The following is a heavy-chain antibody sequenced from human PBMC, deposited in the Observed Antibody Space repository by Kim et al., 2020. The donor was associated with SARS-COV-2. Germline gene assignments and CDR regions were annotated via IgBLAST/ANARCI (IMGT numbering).Heavy chain of an antibody. D-gene: IGHD3-9*01. CDR3: ARIQPKYPRGFDWLLFPFDY. Sequence: SETLSLTCTVSGGSISSYYWSWIRQPPGKGLEWIGYIYYSGSTNYNPSLKRRVTISVDTSKNPFSRKLSSVTAADTAVYYCARIQPKYPRGFDWLLFPFDYWGQGTLVTVSS. J-gene: IGHJ4*02. V-gene: IGHV4-59*01. CDR2: IYYSGST. CDR1: GGSISSYY.